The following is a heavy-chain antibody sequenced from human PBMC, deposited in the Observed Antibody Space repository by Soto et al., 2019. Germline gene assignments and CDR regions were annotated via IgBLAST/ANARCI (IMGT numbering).Heavy chain of an antibody. CDR3: ARDLAYDILTGYTFGMDV. V-gene: IGHV3-74*01. Sequence: PVGSLRLSCAASGFTFSRYWMHWVRQVPGKGLVWVSRINSDGSITSYADSGKGRFTISRDNAKNTLYLQMNSLRAEDTAVYYCARDLAYDILTGYTFGMDVWGQGTTVTVSS. D-gene: IGHD3-9*01. CDR2: INSDGSIT. J-gene: IGHJ6*02. CDR1: GFTFSRYW.